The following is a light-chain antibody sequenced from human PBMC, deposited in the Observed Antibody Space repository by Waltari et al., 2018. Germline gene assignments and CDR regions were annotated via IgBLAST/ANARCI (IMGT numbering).Light chain of an antibody. CDR1: NSNVWRYNL. CDR3: CSNVGSSVF. Sequence: QSALTQPASVSGSPGQSITISCPGSNSNVWRYNLVSWYQKHPGKAPKLLIYEGNRRPSGVSNRFSGSKSDNTASLTLSGLQAEDEADYYCCSNVGSSVFFGGGTKLTVL. V-gene: IGLV2-23*03. CDR2: EGN. J-gene: IGLJ2*01.